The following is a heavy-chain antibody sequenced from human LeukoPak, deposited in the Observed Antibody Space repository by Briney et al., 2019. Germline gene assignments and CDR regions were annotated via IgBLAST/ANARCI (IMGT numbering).Heavy chain of an antibody. J-gene: IGHJ4*02. Sequence: PGGSLRLSCAASGFTFSSYGMHWVRQAPGKGLEWGAVISYDGSNKYYADSVKGRFTISRDNSKNTLYLQMNSLRAEDTAVYYCAKTQDYWGQGTLVTVSS. V-gene: IGHV3-30*18. CDR1: GFTFSSYG. CDR2: ISYDGSNK. CDR3: AKTQDY.